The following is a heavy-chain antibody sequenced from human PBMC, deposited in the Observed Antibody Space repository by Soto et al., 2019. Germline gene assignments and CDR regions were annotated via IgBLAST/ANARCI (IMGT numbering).Heavy chain of an antibody. D-gene: IGHD3-22*01. CDR3: ARDVYYDSSGYYGLWSDGVDY. J-gene: IGHJ4*02. CDR2: ISYDGSNK. Sequence: GGSLRLSCAASGFTFSSYAMHWVRQAPGKGLEWVAVISYDGSNKYYADSVKGRFTISRDNSKNTLYLQMNSLRAEDTAVYYCARDVYYDSSGYYGLWSDGVDYWGQGTLVTVSS. V-gene: IGHV3-30-3*01. CDR1: GFTFSSYA.